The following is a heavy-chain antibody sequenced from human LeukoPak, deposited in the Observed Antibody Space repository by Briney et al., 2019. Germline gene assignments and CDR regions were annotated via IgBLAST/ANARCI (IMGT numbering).Heavy chain of an antibody. V-gene: IGHV3-23*05. Sequence: GGSLRLSCAASGFTFSSYAMTWVRQAPGKGLEWVSGISKSGNNTYYADSVAGRLTISRDNSKNTLYLQMSSLRADDTAVYYCAAAVTTGRAEHYWGQGTLVTVSS. CDR3: AAAVTTGRAEHY. CDR1: GFTFSSYA. J-gene: IGHJ4*02. D-gene: IGHD4-17*01. CDR2: ISKSGNNT.